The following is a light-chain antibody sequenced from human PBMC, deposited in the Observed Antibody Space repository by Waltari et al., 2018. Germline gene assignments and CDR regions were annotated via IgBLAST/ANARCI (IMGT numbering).Light chain of an antibody. CDR2: GAS. J-gene: IGKJ2*01. CDR3: QQYGSSPYT. Sequence: EIVFPQSPRTLSLSPGERETLSCRASQSLSNNYFAWDVQKPCQTPGLLIYGASMRATGIPDRFNGSGSGADFTLSINRLEAEDSAIFGCQQYGSSPYTFGQGTKLEMK. CDR1: QSLSNNY. V-gene: IGKV3-20*01.